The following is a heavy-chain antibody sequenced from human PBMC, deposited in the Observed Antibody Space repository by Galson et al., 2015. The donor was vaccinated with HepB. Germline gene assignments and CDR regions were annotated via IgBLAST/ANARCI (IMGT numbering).Heavy chain of an antibody. CDR3: ASGVWFGEGIDAFDI. J-gene: IGHJ3*02. V-gene: IGHV1-69*04. CDR1: GGTFSSYA. CDR2: IIPILGIA. Sequence: SVKVSCKASGGTFSSYAISWVRQAPGQGLEWMGRIIPILGIANYAQKFQGRVTITADKSTSTAYMELSGLRSEDTAVYYCASGVWFGEGIDAFDIWGQGTMVTVSS. D-gene: IGHD3-10*01.